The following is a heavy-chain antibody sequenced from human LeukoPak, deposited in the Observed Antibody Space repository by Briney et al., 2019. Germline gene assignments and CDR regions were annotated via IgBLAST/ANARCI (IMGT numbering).Heavy chain of an antibody. V-gene: IGHV1-2*02. J-gene: IGHJ5*01. CDR3: TRVPTAGHGWFDS. Sequence: ASVKVSCKASGYTFTDYYIHWVRQTPGQGLEWMAWGNPNSGGSTYAQKFKGRVTVTRDTSISTAYMELSTLKSDDTAVYYCTRVPTAGHGWFDSWGQGTLVTVSS. CDR2: GNPNSGGS. CDR1: GYTFTDYY.